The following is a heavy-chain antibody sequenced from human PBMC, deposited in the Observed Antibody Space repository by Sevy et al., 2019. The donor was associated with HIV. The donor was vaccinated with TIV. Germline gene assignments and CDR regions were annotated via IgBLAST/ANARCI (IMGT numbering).Heavy chain of an antibody. V-gene: IGHV1-24*01. CDR3: ATNSRYFSGSTFYSAEGLFDP. CDR1: GYTLTELS. Sequence: ASVKVSCKVSGYTLTELSMHWVRQAPGKGLEWMGGFDPEDGETVYAQTFQGRVTVTEDTSTDTAYMELGSLRSEDTAVYYCATNSRYFSGSTFYSAEGLFDPWGQGTLVTVSS. J-gene: IGHJ5*02. D-gene: IGHD2-15*01. CDR2: FDPEDGET.